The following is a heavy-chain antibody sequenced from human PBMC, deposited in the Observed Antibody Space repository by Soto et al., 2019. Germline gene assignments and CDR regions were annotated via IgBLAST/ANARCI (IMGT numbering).Heavy chain of an antibody. V-gene: IGHV4-34*01. J-gene: IGHJ4*02. CDR3: ASDTYCSGGTCTGY. CDR1: GGSFIGYS. Sequence: SETLSLTCAVYGGSFIGYSWNWIRQPPGKGLEWIGEINHSGSPNYSPSLKSRVTISVDTSKNQFSLKLNSVTAADTAIYYCASDTYCSGGTCTGYWGQGTLVTVPS. D-gene: IGHD2-15*01. CDR2: INHSGSP.